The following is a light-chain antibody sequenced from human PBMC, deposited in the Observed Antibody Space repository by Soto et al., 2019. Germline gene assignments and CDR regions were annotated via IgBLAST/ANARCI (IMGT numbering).Light chain of an antibody. CDR2: KAS. CDR1: QSISSW. Sequence: DIQMTQSPSTLSASVGDRVTITCRASQSISSWLAWYQQKPGKAPKLLIYKASSLESGVPSTFSGSGSGTEFTLTISSLQPDDFVTYYCQQYTGYFPTFGQGTKVDIK. CDR3: QQYTGYFPT. J-gene: IGKJ1*01. V-gene: IGKV1-5*03.